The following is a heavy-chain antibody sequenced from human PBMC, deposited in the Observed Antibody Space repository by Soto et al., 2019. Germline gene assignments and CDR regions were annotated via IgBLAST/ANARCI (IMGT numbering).Heavy chain of an antibody. J-gene: IGHJ5*01. V-gene: IGHV1-8*01. D-gene: IGHD3-9*01. CDR2: MNPNSGNT. CDR1: GYTFTSYD. CDR3: ARGHVLRYFDWLLPIPNWFDS. Sequence: GASVKVSCKASGYTFTSYDINWVRQATGQGLEWMGWMNPNSGNTGYAQQFQGRVTMTRNTAISTSYMELSSLRSEDTAVYYCARGHVLRYFDWLLPIPNWFDSWGQGTLVTVSS.